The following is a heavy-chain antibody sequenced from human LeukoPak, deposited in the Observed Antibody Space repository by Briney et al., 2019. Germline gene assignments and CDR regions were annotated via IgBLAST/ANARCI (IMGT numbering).Heavy chain of an antibody. CDR1: GGSISSYY. CDR2: IYYSGYT. V-gene: IGHV4-59*01. Sequence: KASETLSLTCTVSGGSISSYYWNWIRQPPGKGLEWIGYIYYSGYTNYNPSLKSRVTISVDTSKNQFSLKLNSVTAADTAVYYCASGQTGYSYGYPNDYWGQGTLVTVSS. J-gene: IGHJ4*02. CDR3: ASGQTGYSYGYPNDY. D-gene: IGHD5-18*01.